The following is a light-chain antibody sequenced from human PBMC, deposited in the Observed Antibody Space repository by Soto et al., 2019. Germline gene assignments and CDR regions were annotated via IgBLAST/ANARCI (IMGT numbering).Light chain of an antibody. V-gene: IGLV2-14*01. CDR1: SSDVGGYNY. Sequence: VLTPPASVSGSPVQSSTISCTGPSSDVGGYNYVSWYQQHPGKAPKLMIYDVSNRPSGVSNRFSGSKSGNTASLTISGLQAEDEADYYCSSYTSSSTLNVFGTGTKVTVL. CDR3: SSYTSSSTLNV. J-gene: IGLJ1*01. CDR2: DVS.